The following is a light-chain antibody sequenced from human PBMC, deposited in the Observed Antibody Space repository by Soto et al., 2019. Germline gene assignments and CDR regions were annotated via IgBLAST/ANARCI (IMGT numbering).Light chain of an antibody. CDR2: QVT. Sequence: QSVLTQPASVSGSPGQSITISCTGTSSDLAIYNYVSWYQQQPGKAPKLMIYQVTNRPTGVSNRFSGSRSGNTASLTISGLQAEDEADYYCSSYTDSSNYVFGGGTKVSV. CDR1: SSDLAIYNY. CDR3: SSYTDSSNYV. J-gene: IGLJ1*01. V-gene: IGLV2-14*01.